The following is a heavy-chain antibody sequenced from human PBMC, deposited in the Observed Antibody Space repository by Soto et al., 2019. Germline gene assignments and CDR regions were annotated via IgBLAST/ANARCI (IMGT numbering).Heavy chain of an antibody. CDR2: IYNGGGT. D-gene: IGHD6-6*01. CDR1: VFPVSGNY. V-gene: IGHV3-53*01. Sequence: GGSLRLSCAASVFPVSGNYMSWVRQAPGKGLEWVSVIYNGGGTYYADSVKGRFTISRDNSKNTLYLQMNSLRAEDTAVYYCASTRGSSYDYWGQGTLVTVSS. CDR3: ASTRGSSYDY. J-gene: IGHJ4*02.